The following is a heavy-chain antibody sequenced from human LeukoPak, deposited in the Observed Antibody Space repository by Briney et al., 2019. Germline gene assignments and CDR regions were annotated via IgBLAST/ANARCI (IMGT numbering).Heavy chain of an antibody. V-gene: IGHV3-23*01. CDR3: AREDTGSYSRAYYFDY. CDR1: GFTFSSYA. CDR2: ISGSGGST. D-gene: IGHD1-26*01. J-gene: IGHJ4*02. Sequence: GGSLRLSCAASGFTFSSYAMSWVRQAPGKGLEWVSAISGSGGSTYYADSVKGRFTISRDNAKNSLYLQMHSLRADDTAVYYCAREDTGSYSRAYYFDYWGQGTLVTVSS.